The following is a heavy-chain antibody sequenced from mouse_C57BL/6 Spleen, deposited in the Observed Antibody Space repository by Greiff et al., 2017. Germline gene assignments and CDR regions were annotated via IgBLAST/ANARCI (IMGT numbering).Heavy chain of an antibody. CDR1: GYTFTSYW. J-gene: IGHJ4*01. CDR2: IYPGSGST. Sequence: QVQLQQPGAELVKPGASVKMSCKASGYTFTSYWITWVKQRPGQGLEWIGDIYPGSGSTNYNEKFKSKATLTVDTSSSPASMQLSSLTSEDSAVYYFASDGSSYYYAMDDWGKGTSVTVSS. D-gene: IGHD1-1*01. CDR3: ASDGSSYYYAMDD. V-gene: IGHV1-55*01.